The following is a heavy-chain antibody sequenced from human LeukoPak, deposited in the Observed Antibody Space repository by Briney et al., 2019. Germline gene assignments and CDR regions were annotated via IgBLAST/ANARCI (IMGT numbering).Heavy chain of an antibody. J-gene: IGHJ4*02. V-gene: IGHV3-64D*06. D-gene: IGHD2/OR15-2a*01. CDR2: ISGNGDKT. CDR1: GISFSNYA. CDR3: LKDGVRSGTFRGPFDG. Sequence: AGGSQRLSYSASGISFSNYAMHGVRHATGERLEYVSAISGNGDKTYYADSEKGSFTISRDNSKNTLYLQMSNLRADDSAVYYCLKDGVRSGTFRGPFDGWGQGSLVSVSS.